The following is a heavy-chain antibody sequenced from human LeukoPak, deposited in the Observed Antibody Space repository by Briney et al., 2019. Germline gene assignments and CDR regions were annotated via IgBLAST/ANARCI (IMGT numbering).Heavy chain of an antibody. Sequence: SETLSLTCTVSGPSISSYYWSWVRQPAGKGMEWLGRIYTSGSTNYNPSLKSRVTMSVDTSKNQFSLKLSSVTAADTAVYYCARVQYYYGSGSDEAFDIWGQGTMVTVSS. D-gene: IGHD3-10*01. V-gene: IGHV4-4*07. CDR3: ARVQYYYGSGSDEAFDI. CDR1: GPSISSYY. J-gene: IGHJ3*02. CDR2: IYTSGST.